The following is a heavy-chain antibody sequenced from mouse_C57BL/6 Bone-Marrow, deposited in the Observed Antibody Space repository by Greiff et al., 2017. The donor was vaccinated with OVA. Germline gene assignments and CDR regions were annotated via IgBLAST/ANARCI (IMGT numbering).Heavy chain of an antibody. Sequence: EVQLQQSGPELVKPGASVKISCKASGYTFTDYYMNWVKQSHGKSLKWIGDINPNNGGTSYNQKFKGKATLTVDKSSSTAYMELRSLTSEDSAVYYCARELLSPFDYWGQGTTLTVSS. CDR1: GYTFTDYY. J-gene: IGHJ2*01. V-gene: IGHV1-26*01. CDR2: INPNNGGT. D-gene: IGHD2-12*01. CDR3: ARELLSPFDY.